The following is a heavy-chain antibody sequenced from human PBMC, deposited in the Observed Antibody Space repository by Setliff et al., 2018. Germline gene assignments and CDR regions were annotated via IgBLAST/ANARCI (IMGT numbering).Heavy chain of an antibody. CDR2: ISSSGTS. V-gene: IGHV4-39*01. J-gene: IGHJ4*02. CDR3: ARGGRWDYSYPIY. D-gene: IGHD4-4*01. CDR1: GGSIYSDYYF. Sequence: PSETLSLTCTVSGGSIYSDYYFWGWIRQPPGKGLEWIGTISSSGTSKYNSSLGGRATLSIDVPERQFALRLSSVTDADTAVYFCARGGRWDYSYPIYWGQGIRVTVSS.